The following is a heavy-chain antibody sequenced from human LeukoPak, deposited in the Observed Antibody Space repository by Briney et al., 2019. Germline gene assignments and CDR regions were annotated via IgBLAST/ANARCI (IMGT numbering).Heavy chain of an antibody. CDR1: GYSFTSYW. Sequence: LGESLKISCKGSGYSFTSYWIGWVRQMPGKGLEWMGIIYPGDSDTRYSPSFQGQVTISADKSISTAYLQWSSLKASDTAMYYCARHIPTYYYDSSGYYPDYWGQGTLVTVSS. CDR3: ARHIPTYYYDSSGYYPDY. CDR2: IYPGDSDT. D-gene: IGHD3-22*01. J-gene: IGHJ4*02. V-gene: IGHV5-51*01.